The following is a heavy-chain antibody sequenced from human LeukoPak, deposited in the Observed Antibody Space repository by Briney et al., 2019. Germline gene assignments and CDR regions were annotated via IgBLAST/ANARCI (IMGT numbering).Heavy chain of an antibody. J-gene: IGHJ4*02. CDR1: GFTFSSYS. V-gene: IGHV3-21*01. CDR3: ARDPSKTYYYDNSGYD. Sequence: GGSLRLSCAASGFTFSSYSMNWVRQAPGKGLEWVSSISSSSSYIYYADSVKGRFTISRDNAKNSLYLQMNSLRAEDTAVYYCARDPSKTYYYDNSGYDWGQGTLVTVSS. CDR2: ISSSSSYI. D-gene: IGHD3-22*01.